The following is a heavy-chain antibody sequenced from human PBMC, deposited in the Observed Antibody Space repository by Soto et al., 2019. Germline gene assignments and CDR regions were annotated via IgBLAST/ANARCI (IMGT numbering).Heavy chain of an antibody. D-gene: IGHD3-3*01. CDR3: TTDSGSGYYSYYYYGMDV. V-gene: IGHV3-15*07. CDR1: GFTFSNAW. CDR2: IKRKTDGGTT. Sequence: GGSLRLSCAASGFTFSNAWMNWVRQAPGKGLEWVGRIKRKTDGGTTDYVAPVKGRFTISRDDSKNTLYLQMNSLKTEDTAVYYCTTDSGSGYYSYYYYGMDVWGQGATVTVSS. J-gene: IGHJ6*02.